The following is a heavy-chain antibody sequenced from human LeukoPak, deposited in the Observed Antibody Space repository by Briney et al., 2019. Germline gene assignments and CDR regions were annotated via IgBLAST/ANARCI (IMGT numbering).Heavy chain of an antibody. Sequence: PGGSLRLSCAASGFTFSSYSMNWVRQAPGKGLEWVSSISSSSSYIYYADSVKGRFTISRDNAKNSLYLQMNSLRAEDTAVYYCARDKSGIAAAGTGYYYGMDVWGKGTTVTVSP. CDR3: ARDKSGIAAAGTGYYYGMDV. J-gene: IGHJ6*04. CDR2: ISSSSSYI. CDR1: GFTFSSYS. D-gene: IGHD6-13*01. V-gene: IGHV3-21*01.